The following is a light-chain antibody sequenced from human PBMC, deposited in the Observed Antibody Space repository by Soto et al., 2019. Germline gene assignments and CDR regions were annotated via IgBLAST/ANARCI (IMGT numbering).Light chain of an antibody. CDR2: DVI. J-gene: IGLJ1*01. V-gene: IGLV2-14*01. CDR3: SSYTSSSTLPFV. CDR1: SSDVGGYNY. Sequence: QSVLTQPASVSGSPGQSITISCTGTSSDVGGYNYVSWYQQHPGKSPKLMIYDVINRPSGVFNRFSGSKSGNTASLTISGLQAEDEADYYCSSYTSSSTLPFVFGAGTKVTV.